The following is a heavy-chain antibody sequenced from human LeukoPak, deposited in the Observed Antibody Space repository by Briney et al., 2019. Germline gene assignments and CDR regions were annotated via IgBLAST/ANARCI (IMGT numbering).Heavy chain of an antibody. Sequence: SETLSLTCTVSGGSISTYHWNWIRQPPGKGLEWIGYIYYSGSTNYKPSLKSRVTISVDTSKNKFSLKLSSVTAADTAVYYCAAAFDYYYHMDVWGKGTTVTVSS. D-gene: IGHD2-15*01. CDR1: GGSISTYH. V-gene: IGHV4-59*01. J-gene: IGHJ6*03. CDR2: IYYSGST. CDR3: AAAFDYYYHMDV.